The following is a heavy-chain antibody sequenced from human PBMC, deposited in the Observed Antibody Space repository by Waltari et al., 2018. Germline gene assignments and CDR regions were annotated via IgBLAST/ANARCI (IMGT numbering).Heavy chain of an antibody. CDR2: IIPIFGTA. D-gene: IGHD6-6*01. V-gene: IGHV1-69*01. J-gene: IGHJ6*02. Sequence: QVQLVQSGAEVKKPGSSVKVSCKASGGTFSSYALSWVRQAPGQGLEWMGGIIPIFGTANYAQKFQGRVTITADESTSTAYMELSSLRSEDTAVYYCARDFYDSSSHYYYYGMDVWGQGTTVTVSS. CDR3: ARDFYDSSSHYYYYGMDV. CDR1: GGTFSSYA.